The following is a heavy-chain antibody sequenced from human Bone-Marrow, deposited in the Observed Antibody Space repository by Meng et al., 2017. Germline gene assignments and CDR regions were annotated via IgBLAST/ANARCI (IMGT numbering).Heavy chain of an antibody. D-gene: IGHD5-12*01. V-gene: IGHV3-74*03. CDR1: GFTFSGYW. CDR2: IDGDGSTT. CDR3: ARDAASTGRGYSGYDSGPEYNDY. J-gene: IGHJ4*02. Sequence: GSRKISGEASGFTFSGYWMHWVRQVPGKGLVWVSRIDGDGSTTKYADFVKGRFTISRDDAKNTLYLQMNSLRAEDTAVYYCARDAASTGRGYSGYDSGPEYNDYWGQGTLVTGSS.